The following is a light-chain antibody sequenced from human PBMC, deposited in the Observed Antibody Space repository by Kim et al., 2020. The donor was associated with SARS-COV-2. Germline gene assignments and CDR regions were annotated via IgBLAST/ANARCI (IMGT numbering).Light chain of an antibody. J-gene: IGLJ1*01. CDR1: SSDVGSYNH. CDR3: SSYTSSNTYV. CDR2: EVT. Sequence: QSALTQPPSVSGSPGQSVTISCTGTSSDVGSYNHVSWYQQPPGTAPKLMIYEVTNRPSGVPDRFSGSKSGNTASLTISGLQAEDEVEYYCSSYTSSNTYVFGTGTQLTVL. V-gene: IGLV2-18*02.